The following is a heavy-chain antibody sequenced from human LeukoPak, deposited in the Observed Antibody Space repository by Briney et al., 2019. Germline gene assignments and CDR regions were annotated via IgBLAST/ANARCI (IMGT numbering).Heavy chain of an antibody. J-gene: IGHJ4*02. CDR1: GGSISSSSYY. Sequence: SSETLSLTCTVSGGSISSSSYYWGWIRQPPGKGLEWIGSIYYSGSTYYNPSLKSRVTISVDTSKNQFSLKLSSVTAADTAVYYCARTSRSGWNLFDYWGQGTLVTVSS. CDR3: ARTSRSGWNLFDY. V-gene: IGHV4-39*01. D-gene: IGHD6-19*01. CDR2: IYYSGST.